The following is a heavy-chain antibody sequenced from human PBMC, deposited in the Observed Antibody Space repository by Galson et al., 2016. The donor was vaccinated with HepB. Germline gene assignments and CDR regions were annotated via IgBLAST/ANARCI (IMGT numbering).Heavy chain of an antibody. V-gene: IGHV4-31*01. D-gene: IGHD3-10*01. J-gene: IGHJ6*02. CDR1: GDSINSGGYY. CDR3: ARDHPVVSHHYTFRGPYGMDV. Sequence: TLSLTCTVTGDSINSGGYYWTWIRQLPGKGLEWIGYIYYSGTTSYNPSLKSPVAISVDSSRKPFSLKMRSVTAADTAIYYCARDHPVVSHHYTFRGPYGMDVWGQGTSVTVSS. CDR2: IYYSGTT.